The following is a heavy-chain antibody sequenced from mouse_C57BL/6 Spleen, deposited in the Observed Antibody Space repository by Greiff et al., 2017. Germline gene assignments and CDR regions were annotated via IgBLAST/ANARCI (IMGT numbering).Heavy chain of an antibody. J-gene: IGHJ4*01. V-gene: IGHV1-64*01. D-gene: IGHD4-1*01. Sequence: QVQLQQPGAELVKPGASVKLSCQASGSTFTSYWMHWVTQRPGQGLEWIGMIHPNSGSTNYNEKFKSKATLTVDKSSSTAYMQLSSLTSEDSAVYYGARRWVTGSEYYAMDYWGQGTSVTVSS. CDR3: ARRWVTGSEYYAMDY. CDR2: IHPNSGST. CDR1: GSTFTSYW.